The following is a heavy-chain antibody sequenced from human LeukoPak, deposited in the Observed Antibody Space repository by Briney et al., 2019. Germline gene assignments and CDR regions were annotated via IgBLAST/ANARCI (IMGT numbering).Heavy chain of an antibody. V-gene: IGHV4-59*01. D-gene: IGHD3-9*01. Sequence: SETLSLTCTVAGGSISSYYWSWIRQPPGKGLEWIGYIYYSGSTNYNPSLKSRVTISVDTSKNQFSLKLSSVTAADTAVYYCASSGYDILTGYPYYYGMDVWGQGTTVTVSS. J-gene: IGHJ6*02. CDR3: ASSGYDILTGYPYYYGMDV. CDR1: GGSISSYY. CDR2: IYYSGST.